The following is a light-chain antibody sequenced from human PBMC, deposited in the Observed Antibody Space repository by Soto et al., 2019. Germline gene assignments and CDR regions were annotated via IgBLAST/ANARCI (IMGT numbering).Light chain of an antibody. CDR1: QSVSSN. Sequence: EIVMTQSPATLSVSPGERATLSCRASQSVSSNLAWYQQKPGQAPRLLIYGASTRATGIPARFSGSGSGTEFTLTISSLQSEDFAFYYCQQYNNWPWTVGQGTKGEIK. CDR2: GAS. CDR3: QQYNNWPWT. J-gene: IGKJ1*01. V-gene: IGKV3-15*01.